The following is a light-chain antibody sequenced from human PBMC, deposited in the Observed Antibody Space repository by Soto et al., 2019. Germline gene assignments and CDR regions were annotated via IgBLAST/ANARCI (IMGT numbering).Light chain of an antibody. J-gene: IGKJ4*01. Sequence: DIQMTQSPSSLSASLGDRVTITCRTSQNIYNSLNWYQQKAGRAPAVLIYGASNLQGGVPLRFSGSGSGTDFTLTISGLQPEDSATYYCQQANSFPLTFGGGTKVDI. CDR1: QNIYNS. V-gene: IGKV1-39*01. CDR3: QQANSFPLT. CDR2: GAS.